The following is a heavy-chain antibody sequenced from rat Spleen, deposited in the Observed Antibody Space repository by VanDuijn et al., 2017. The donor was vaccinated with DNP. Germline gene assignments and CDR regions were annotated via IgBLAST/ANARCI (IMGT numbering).Heavy chain of an antibody. CDR3: ARIRYYGYNYYFDY. CDR1: EFNFNDYW. J-gene: IGHJ2*01. CDR2: ISKDSSSV. V-gene: IGHV4-2*01. D-gene: IGHD4-3*01. Sequence: EVKLVESGGGLVQPGRALKLSCAASEFNFNDYWMGWVRQGPGKGPEWIGQISKDSSSVNYGPSVRGKFTISRDNAQKIVYLQMNKLGSEDTAVYYCARIRYYGYNYYFDYWGQGVMVTVSS.